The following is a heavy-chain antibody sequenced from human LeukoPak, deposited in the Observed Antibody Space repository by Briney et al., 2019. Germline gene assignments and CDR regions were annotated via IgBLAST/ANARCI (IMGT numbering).Heavy chain of an antibody. V-gene: IGHV3-66*01. CDR3: ARVGYTDSWYSSPPFDY. CDR2: IYSGGST. Sequence: GGSLRLSCAVSGFTVSSNYMSWVRQAPGKGLEWVSIIYSGGSTYYADSVKGRFTISRDNSKNILYLQMNSLRAEDTALYYCARVGYTDSWYSSPPFDYWGQGALVTVSS. CDR1: GFTVSSNY. J-gene: IGHJ4*02. D-gene: IGHD6-13*01.